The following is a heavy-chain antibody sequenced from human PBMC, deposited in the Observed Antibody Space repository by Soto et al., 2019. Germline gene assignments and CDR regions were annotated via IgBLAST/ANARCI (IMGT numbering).Heavy chain of an antibody. CDR2: ISYDGSNK. Sequence: QVQLVESGGGVVQPGRSLRLSCAASGFTFSSYGMHWVRQAPGKGLEWVAVISYDGSNKYYADSVKGRFTISRDNSKNTLYLQMNSLRAEDTAVYYCAKEGYYDSSGGFDYWGQGTLVTVSS. CDR3: AKEGYYDSSGGFDY. V-gene: IGHV3-30*18. D-gene: IGHD3-22*01. CDR1: GFTFSSYG. J-gene: IGHJ4*02.